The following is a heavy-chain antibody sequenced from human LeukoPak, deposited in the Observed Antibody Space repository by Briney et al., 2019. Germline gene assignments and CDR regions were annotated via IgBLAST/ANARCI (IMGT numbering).Heavy chain of an antibody. J-gene: IGHJ4*02. D-gene: IGHD2-15*01. V-gene: IGHV3-21*01. Sequence: PGGSLRLSCAASGFTFSSYSMNWVRQAPGKGLEWVSSISSSSSYIYYADSVKGRFTISRDNAKNSLYLQVNSLRAEDTAVYYCARGPGLLLGYCSGGSCQPVRYWGQGTLVTVSS. CDR2: ISSSSSYI. CDR1: GFTFSSYS. CDR3: ARGPGLLLGYCSGGSCQPVRY.